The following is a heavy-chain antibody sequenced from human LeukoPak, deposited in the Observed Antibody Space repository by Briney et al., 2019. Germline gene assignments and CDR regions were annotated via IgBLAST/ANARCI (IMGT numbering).Heavy chain of an antibody. J-gene: IGHJ4*02. D-gene: IGHD4-17*01. V-gene: IGHV1-46*01. CDR3: AGEPATTTVTYPFFDY. Sequence: KFQGRVTMTRDTSTSTVYMELSSLRSEDTAVYYCAGEPATTTVTYPFFDYWGQGTLVTVSS.